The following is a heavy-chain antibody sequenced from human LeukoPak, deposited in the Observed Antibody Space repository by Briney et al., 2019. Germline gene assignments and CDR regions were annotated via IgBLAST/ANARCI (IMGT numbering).Heavy chain of an antibody. V-gene: IGHV4-39*07. CDR2: IYYSGST. CDR3: ARDEGSGWHDWFDP. D-gene: IGHD6-19*01. Sequence: PSETLSLTCTVSGGSISSSSYYWGWIRQPPGKGLEWIGSIYYSGSTYYNPSLKSRVTISVDTSKNQFSLKLSSVTAADTAVYYCARDEGSGWHDWFDPWGQGILVTVSS. CDR1: GGSISSSSYY. J-gene: IGHJ5*02.